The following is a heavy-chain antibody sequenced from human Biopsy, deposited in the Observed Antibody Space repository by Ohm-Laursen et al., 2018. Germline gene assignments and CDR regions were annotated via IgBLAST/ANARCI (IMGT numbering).Heavy chain of an antibody. CDR1: GGPFGINSHY. CDR3: SKRDLSGTSPV. V-gene: IGHV4-39*01. J-gene: IGHJ6*02. D-gene: IGHD1-26*01. CDR2: IYYGGTT. Sequence: SDTLSLTCPVSGGPFGINSHYWIWIRQPPGKGLEWIASIYYGGTTHYNASLQGRVTISVDQPKNQFSLRLTSVTAADTAVYYCSKRDLSGTSPVWGQGTTVTVSS.